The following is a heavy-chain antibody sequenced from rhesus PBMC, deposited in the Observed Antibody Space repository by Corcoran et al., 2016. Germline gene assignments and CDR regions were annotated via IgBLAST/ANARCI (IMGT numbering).Heavy chain of an antibody. V-gene: IGHV3-178*01. CDR1: GFTFSDYY. J-gene: IGHJ4*01. CDR2: ISNGGGST. CDR3: ARDGAGPFDY. D-gene: IGHD6-31*01. Sequence: EVQLVESGGGLAKPGGSLRLSCAASGFTFSDYYMDWVRPAPGKGLEWVSRISNGGGSTWYADSVKGRFTISRENAKNTLYLQRNSLRVEDTAVYYCARDGAGPFDYWGQGVLVTVSS.